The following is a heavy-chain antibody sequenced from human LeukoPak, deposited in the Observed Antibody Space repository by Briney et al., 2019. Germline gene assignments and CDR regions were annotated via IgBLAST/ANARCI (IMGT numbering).Heavy chain of an antibody. J-gene: IGHJ3*02. D-gene: IGHD3-9*01. CDR1: GYTFTSYD. CDR3: ARGLKEYDILTGYWSDAFDI. Sequence: GASVKVSCKASGYTFTSYDINWVRQATGQGLEWMGWMNPNSGNTGYAQKFQGRVTMTRNTSISTAYMELSSLRSEDTAVYYCARGLKEYDILTGYWSDAFDIWGQGTMVTVYS. V-gene: IGHV1-8*02. CDR2: MNPNSGNT.